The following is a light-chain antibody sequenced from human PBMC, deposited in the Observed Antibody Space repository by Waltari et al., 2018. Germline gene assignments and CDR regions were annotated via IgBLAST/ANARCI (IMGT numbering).Light chain of an antibody. CDR1: QTVSSND. CDR2: GAS. CDR3: QQYGGSPWT. Sequence: EIVLTQSPGTLSLSPGERATLSCRASQTVSSNDLAWFQQKSCQAPKLLIFGASTRATGIPDRFSGSGSGTDFTLTISRLEPEDFAVYYCQQYGGSPWTFGQGSKVEIK. J-gene: IGKJ1*01. V-gene: IGKV3-20*01.